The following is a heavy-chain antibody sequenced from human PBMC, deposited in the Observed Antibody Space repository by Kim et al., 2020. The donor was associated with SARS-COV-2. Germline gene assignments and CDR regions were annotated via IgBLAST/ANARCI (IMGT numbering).Heavy chain of an antibody. Sequence: GGSLRLSCAASGFTFSSYAMSWVRQAPGKGLEWVSAISGSGGSTYYADSVKGRFTISRDNSKNTLYLQMNSLRAEDTAVYYCAKGGNRRIYSSSWYGLCWGQGTLVTVSS. J-gene: IGHJ4*02. CDR1: GFTFSSYA. CDR2: ISGSGGST. V-gene: IGHV3-23*01. D-gene: IGHD6-13*01. CDR3: AKGGNRRIYSSSWYGLC.